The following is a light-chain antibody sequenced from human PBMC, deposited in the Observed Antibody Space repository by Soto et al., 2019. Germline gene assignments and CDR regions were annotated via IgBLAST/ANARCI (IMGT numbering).Light chain of an antibody. V-gene: IGKV3-15*01. CDR1: QSVSSN. J-gene: IGKJ4*01. CDR2: GAS. Sequence: EIVMTQSPATLSVSPGERATLSCRASQSVSSNLAWYQQKPGQAPRLLIYGASTRATGIPARFSGSGSGTEFSLTISRLQSEDFAVYYCQKYNNWPLTFGGGTKVEIK. CDR3: QKYNNWPLT.